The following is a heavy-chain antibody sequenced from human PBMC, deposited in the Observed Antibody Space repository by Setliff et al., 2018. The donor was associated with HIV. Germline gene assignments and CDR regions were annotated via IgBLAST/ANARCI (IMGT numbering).Heavy chain of an antibody. D-gene: IGHD3-3*01. CDR3: ARVPSAGVRGRPDLYHWFDP. V-gene: IGHV4-4*08. CDR1: SGSMTGHY. Sequence: PSETLSLTCSVSSGSMTGHYWTWVRQPPGKGLEWIGYLHSLGSSRVSDTPNYSPSLKSRITISLDTSKRQFSLTMTSVTAADTAVYYCARVPSAGVRGRPDLYHWFDPWGQGTLVTVSS. J-gene: IGHJ5*02. CDR2: LHSLGSSRVSDTP.